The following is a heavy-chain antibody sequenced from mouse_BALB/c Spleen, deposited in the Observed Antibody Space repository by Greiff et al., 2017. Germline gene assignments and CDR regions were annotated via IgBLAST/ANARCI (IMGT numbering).Heavy chain of an antibody. J-gene: IGHJ2*01. CDR3: TRDYDYEGDFDY. D-gene: IGHD2-4*01. CDR1: GYSFTSYW. CDR2: IYPGNSDT. V-gene: IGHV1-5*01. Sequence: VQLKQSGTVLARPGASVKMSCKASGYSFTSYWMHWVKQRPGQGLEWIGAIYPGNSDTSYNQKFKGKAKLTAVTSASTAYMELSSLTNEDSAVYYCTRDYDYEGDFDYWGQGTTLTVSS.